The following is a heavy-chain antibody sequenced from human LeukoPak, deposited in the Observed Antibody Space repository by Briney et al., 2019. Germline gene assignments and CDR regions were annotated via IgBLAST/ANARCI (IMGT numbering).Heavy chain of an antibody. D-gene: IGHD6-19*01. CDR3: ARYSSGGYYYYYYMDV. CDR1: GFSFSTYG. J-gene: IGHJ6*03. Sequence: PGGSLRLSCAASGFSFSTYGMHWVRQAPGKGLEWVSAISGSGGSTYYADSVKGRFTISRDNSKNTLYLQMNSLRAEDTAVYYCARYSSGGYYYYYYMDVWGKGTTVTISS. CDR2: ISGSGGST. V-gene: IGHV3-23*01.